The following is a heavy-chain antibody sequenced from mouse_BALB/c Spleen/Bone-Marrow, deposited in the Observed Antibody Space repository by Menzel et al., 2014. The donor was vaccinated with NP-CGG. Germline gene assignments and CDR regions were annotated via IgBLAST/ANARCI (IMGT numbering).Heavy chain of an antibody. CDR1: GFTFSDYG. CDR2: ISNLAYSI. D-gene: IGHD1-1*01. CDR3: ARDQVYYYGSSYGYFDV. Sequence: EVMLVESGGGLVQPGGSRKLSCAASGFTFSDYGMAWVRQAPGKGPEWVAFISNLAYSIXXADTVTGRFTISRENAKNTLYLEMSSLRSEDTAMYYCARDQVYYYGSSYGYFDVWGAGTTVTVSS. V-gene: IGHV5-15*02. J-gene: IGHJ1*01.